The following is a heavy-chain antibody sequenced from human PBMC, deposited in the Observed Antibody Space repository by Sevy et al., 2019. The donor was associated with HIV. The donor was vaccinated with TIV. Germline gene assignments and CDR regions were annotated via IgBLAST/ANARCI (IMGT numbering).Heavy chain of an antibody. J-gene: IGHJ6*03. V-gene: IGHV4-59*01. Sequence: SETLSLTCTVSGGSISSYHWSWIRQPPGKGLEWIGYIYYSGSTNYNPSLKSRVTISVDTSKNQFSLKLSSVTAVDTAVYYCARTHGSTILYYMDVWGKGTTVTVSS. CDR1: GGSISSYH. CDR3: ARTHGSTILYYMDV. D-gene: IGHD3-9*01. CDR2: IYYSGST.